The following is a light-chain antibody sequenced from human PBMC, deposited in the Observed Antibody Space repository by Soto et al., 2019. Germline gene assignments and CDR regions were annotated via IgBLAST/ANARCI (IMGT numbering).Light chain of an antibody. CDR1: QTLLHITGETF. J-gene: IGKJ5*01. CDR2: EVS. Sequence: DVVVTQPLLSLSVAPGQPASISCTSRQTLLHITGETFLFWYLQKPGQSPQLLIYEVSTRVSGVPDRFSGSGSGTDFTLEISRVETDDVGIYYCMQSTQRPPTFGQGSRLEIK. V-gene: IGKV2D-29*02. CDR3: MQSTQRPPT.